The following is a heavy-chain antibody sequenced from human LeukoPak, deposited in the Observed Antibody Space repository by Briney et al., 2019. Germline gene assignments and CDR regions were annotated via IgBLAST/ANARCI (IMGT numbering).Heavy chain of an antibody. V-gene: IGHV1-69*13. CDR2: IIPIFGTA. J-gene: IGHJ5*02. CDR1: GGTFSSYA. CDR3: ASVAPGIAAAGPFDP. Sequence: ASVKVSCKASGGTFSSYAISWVRQAPGQGLEWMGGIIPIFGTANYAQKFQGRVTITADESTSTAYMELSSLRSEDTAVYYCASVAPGIAAAGPFDPWGQGTLVTVSS. D-gene: IGHD6-13*01.